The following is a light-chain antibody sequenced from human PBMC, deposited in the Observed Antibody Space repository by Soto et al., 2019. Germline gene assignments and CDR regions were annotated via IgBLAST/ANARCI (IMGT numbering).Light chain of an antibody. CDR3: QQYNSYWT. CDR2: AAS. CDR1: HSISSW. J-gene: IGKJ1*01. V-gene: IGKV1-5*01. Sequence: DIQMTQSPSTLSASVGDRVTITCRASHSISSWLAWYQQKPGKAPNLLIYAASTLESGVPSRFSGSGSGTEFTLTISSLPPDDFATYYCQQYNSYWTLGQGTKVDIK.